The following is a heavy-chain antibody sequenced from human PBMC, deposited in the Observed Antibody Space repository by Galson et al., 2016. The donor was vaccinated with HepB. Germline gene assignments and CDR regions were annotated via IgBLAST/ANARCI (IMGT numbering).Heavy chain of an antibody. V-gene: IGHV4-34*01. J-gene: IGHJ4*02. D-gene: IGHD7-27*01. CDR2: ISHSGST. CDR1: GGSFNNYF. CDR3: VRTRFQLLGRTFDI. Sequence: SETLSLTCAVYGGSFNNYFWTWIRQAPGKGLEWIGEISHSGSTTYNPSLKTRVTISADTSKNQFSLKLTSVTAADTAVYFCVRTRFQLLGRTFDIWGQGTLVTGAS.